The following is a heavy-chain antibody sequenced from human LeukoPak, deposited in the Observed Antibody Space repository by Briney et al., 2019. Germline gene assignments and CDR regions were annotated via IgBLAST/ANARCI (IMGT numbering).Heavy chain of an antibody. J-gene: IGHJ6*02. CDR2: ISYDGSNK. CDR1: GFTFSSYA. CDR3: ARDLDIVVVTGDGMDV. Sequence: GRSLRLSCAASGFTFSSYAMHWVRQAPGKGLEWVAVISYDGSNKYYADSVKGRFTISRDNSKTTLYLQMNSLRAEDTAVYYCARDLDIVVVTGDGMDVWGQGTTVTVSS. V-gene: IGHV3-30-3*01. D-gene: IGHD2-21*02.